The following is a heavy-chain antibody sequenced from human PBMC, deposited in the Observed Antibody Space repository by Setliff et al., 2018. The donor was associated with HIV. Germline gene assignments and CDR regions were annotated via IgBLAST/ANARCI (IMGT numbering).Heavy chain of an antibody. V-gene: IGHV1-3*01. D-gene: IGHD6-6*01. J-gene: IGHJ4*02. CDR2: INAGNGNT. CDR3: ARDPSKAARPWGYSDY. CDR1: GYTFISYA. Sequence: AASVKVSCKASGYTFISYAIHWVRQAPGQRLEWMGWINAGNGNTKYSQKFQGRVTITRDTSANTAYMELSSLRSEDTAVYYCARDPSKAARPWGYSDYWGQGTLVTVSS.